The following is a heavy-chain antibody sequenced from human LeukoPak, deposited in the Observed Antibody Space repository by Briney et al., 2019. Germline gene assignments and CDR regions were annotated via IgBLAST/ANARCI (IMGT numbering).Heavy chain of an antibody. J-gene: IGHJ4*02. CDR2: INHNGNVN. V-gene: IGHV3-7*01. Sequence: GGSLRLSCAASGFTFSSYWMNWARQAPGKGLEWVASINHNGNVNYYVDSVKGRFTISRDNSKNTLYLQMNSLRVEDTAVYYCAKDLVSDSGDDYWGQGTLVTVSS. D-gene: IGHD3-10*01. CDR1: GFTFSSYW. CDR3: AKDLVSDSGDDY.